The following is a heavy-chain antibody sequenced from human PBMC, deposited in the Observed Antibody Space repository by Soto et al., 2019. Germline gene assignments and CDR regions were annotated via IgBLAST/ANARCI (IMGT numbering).Heavy chain of an antibody. CDR3: AWPRRMVRGSRLSYYLDN. J-gene: IGHJ4*02. CDR1: GLTFSYYA. V-gene: IGHV3-30*03. D-gene: IGHD3-10*01. Sequence: QVHLVESGGGVVQPGRSLRLSCAASGLTFSYYAMHWVRQAPGKGLEWVAVISYDESKIYYADSVKSRFTISRDNSKNTLHLQMNSLRPEDTAVYYCAWPRRMVRGSRLSYYLDNWGQGTLVTVSS. CDR2: ISYDESKI.